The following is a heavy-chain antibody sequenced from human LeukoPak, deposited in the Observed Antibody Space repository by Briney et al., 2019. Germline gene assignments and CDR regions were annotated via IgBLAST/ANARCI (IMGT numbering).Heavy chain of an antibody. CDR1: GSAFTGCY. CDR2: INPDSGGG. V-gene: IGHV1-2*02. J-gene: IGHJ3*02. D-gene: IGHD7-27*01. Sequence: ASVKVSCKPSGSAFTGCYIHWVRQAPGQGLEWMGWINPDSGGGDIGHKFQGRVAMTRDTSGTTVFMEVRRLTSDDTAVYYCARGPPQLGMHDPFETWGQGTLVTVSS. CDR3: ARGPPQLGMHDPFET.